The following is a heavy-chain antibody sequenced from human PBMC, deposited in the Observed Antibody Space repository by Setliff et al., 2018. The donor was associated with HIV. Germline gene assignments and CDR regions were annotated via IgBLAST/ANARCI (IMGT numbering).Heavy chain of an antibody. D-gene: IGHD6-19*01. CDR1: GGSISSSS. J-gene: IGHJ4*02. CDR2: ISSSGTYI. Sequence: ETLSLTCTVSGGSISSSSYYWGWIRQPPGKGLEWVSSISSSGTYIYYADSMKGRFTISRDKAGNSLYLQMNNVRAEDTAVYYCTRMIPPRSNRFSSGWFDYWGQGTLVTVSS. CDR3: TRMIPPRSNRFSSGWFDY. V-gene: IGHV3-21*01.